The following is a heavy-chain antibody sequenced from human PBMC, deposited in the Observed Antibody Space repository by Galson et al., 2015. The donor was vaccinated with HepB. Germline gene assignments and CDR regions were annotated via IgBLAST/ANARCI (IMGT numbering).Heavy chain of an antibody. CDR2: ISAYNGNT. CDR1: GYTFTSYG. J-gene: IGHJ3*02. D-gene: IGHD4-23*01. V-gene: IGHV1-18*01. Sequence: SVKVSCKASGYTFTSYGISWVRQAPGQGLEWMGWISAYNGNTNYAQKLQGRVTMTTDTSTSTAYMELRSLRSDDTAVYYCARTPPPSTTVVTPRAFDIWGQGTMVTVSS. CDR3: ARTPPPSTTVVTPRAFDI.